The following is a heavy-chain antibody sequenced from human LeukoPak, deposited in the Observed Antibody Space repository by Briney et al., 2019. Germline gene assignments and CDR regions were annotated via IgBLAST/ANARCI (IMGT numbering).Heavy chain of an antibody. CDR1: GFTFNNYG. Sequence: GGSLRLSCAASGFTFNNYGMHWDRQAPGKGLEWVAVISYDGRNIHYPDSVKGRFTISRDISTDTLWLQMDSLRTEDTAVYYCAKGPLRGTAAAIDYWGRGTLVTVSS. CDR3: AKGPLRGTAAAIDY. V-gene: IGHV3-30*18. D-gene: IGHD2-2*01. CDR2: ISYDGRNI. J-gene: IGHJ4*02.